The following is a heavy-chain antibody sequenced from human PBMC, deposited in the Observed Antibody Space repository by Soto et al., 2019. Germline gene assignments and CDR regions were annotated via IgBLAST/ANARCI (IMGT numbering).Heavy chain of an antibody. Sequence: QVQLQESGPGLVKPSQTPSLTCTVSGGSISSGGYYWSWIRQHPGKGLEWIGYIYYSGSTYYNPSLKSRVTISVDTSKNQFSLKLSSVTAADTAVYYCARAVGYCSGGSCYYIDYWGQGTLVTVSS. CDR2: IYYSGST. J-gene: IGHJ4*02. CDR3: ARAVGYCSGGSCYYIDY. V-gene: IGHV4-31*03. D-gene: IGHD2-15*01. CDR1: GGSISSGGYY.